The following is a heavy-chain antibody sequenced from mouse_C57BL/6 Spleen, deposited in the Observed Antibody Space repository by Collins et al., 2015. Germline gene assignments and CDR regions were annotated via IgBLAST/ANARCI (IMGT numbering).Heavy chain of an antibody. J-gene: IGHJ4*01. V-gene: IGHV1S137*01. CDR2: ISTYYGDA. Sequence: QVQLQQSGAELVRPGVSVKISCKGSGYTFTDYAMHWVKQSHAKSLEWIGVISTYYGDASYNQKFKGKATMTVDKSSSTAYMELARLTSEDSAIYYCARRWHYAMDYWGQGTSVTVSS. CDR3: ARRWHYAMDY. D-gene: IGHD2-3*01. CDR1: GYTFTDYA.